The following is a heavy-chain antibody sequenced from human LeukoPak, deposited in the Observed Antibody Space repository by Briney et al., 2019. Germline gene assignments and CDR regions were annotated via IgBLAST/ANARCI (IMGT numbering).Heavy chain of an antibody. J-gene: IGHJ4*02. D-gene: IGHD5-24*01. CDR3: AKGRRDGYYFDY. Sequence: GRSLRLSCAASGFTFSNHDIHWVRQAPGKGLEWVAVISYDGSNKYYADSVKGRFTISRDNSKNRLYLQMNSLRPEDTAVYYCAKGRRDGYYFDYWGQGTLVTVSS. CDR1: GFTFSNHD. CDR2: ISYDGSNK. V-gene: IGHV3-30*18.